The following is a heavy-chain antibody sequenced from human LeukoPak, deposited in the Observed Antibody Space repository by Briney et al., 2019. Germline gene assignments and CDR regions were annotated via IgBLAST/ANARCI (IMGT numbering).Heavy chain of an antibody. CDR3: ASRLIWGGDWAFDY. J-gene: IGHJ4*02. D-gene: IGHD2-21*02. CDR2: IYHNGNT. Sequence: PSETLSLTCAVSGASVSSGGYSWAWIRQPPGKGLEWIGYIYHNGNTYYNPSLKSRVNISVDTSKNQFSLKLSSVTAADTAVYYCASRLIWGGDWAFDYWGQGTLVTVSS. V-gene: IGHV4-30-2*02. CDR1: GASVSSGGYS.